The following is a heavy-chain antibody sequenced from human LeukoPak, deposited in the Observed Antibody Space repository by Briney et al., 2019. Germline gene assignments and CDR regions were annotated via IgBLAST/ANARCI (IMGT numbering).Heavy chain of an antibody. CDR3: AKGHDDFRQFDF. CDR1: VGTFANYA. Sequence: SVNVSCKASVGTFANYAISWVRKAPGQGLEWMGGIIPIFGTGHSAQKFQGTLTITADESTRTTYMELSSLRSDDTAVYYCAKGHDDFRQFDFWGQGTLVIVSS. CDR2: IIPIFGTG. J-gene: IGHJ4*02. D-gene: IGHD3-3*01. V-gene: IGHV1-69*13.